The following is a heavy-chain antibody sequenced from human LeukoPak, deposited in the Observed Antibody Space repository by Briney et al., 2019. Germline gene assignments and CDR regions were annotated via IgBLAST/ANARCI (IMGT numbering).Heavy chain of an antibody. D-gene: IGHD3-3*01. CDR3: AREFFGARAFQY. CDR1: GGSISPYY. CDR2: IYYSGST. V-gene: IGHV4-59*12. Sequence: PSETLSLTCTVSGGSISPYYWSWIRQPPGKGLEWIGYIYYSGSTNYNPSLKSRVTMSVDTSKNQFSLKLTSVTAADTAVYYCAREFFGARAFQYWGQGILVTVSS. J-gene: IGHJ4*02.